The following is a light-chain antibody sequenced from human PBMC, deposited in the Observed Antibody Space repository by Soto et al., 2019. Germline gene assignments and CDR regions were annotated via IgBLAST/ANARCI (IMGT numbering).Light chain of an antibody. Sequence: QYVLTQPPSVSGAPGQRVTISCTGSSSNIGAGYDVHWYQQLPGTAPKLLNYVNSNRPSGVPDRFSGSKSATSASLAITGLEAEDEADYCCQSYDSSVSVVFGGGTKLTVL. J-gene: IGLJ2*01. CDR1: SSNIGAGYD. CDR2: VNS. V-gene: IGLV1-40*01. CDR3: QSYDSSVSVV.